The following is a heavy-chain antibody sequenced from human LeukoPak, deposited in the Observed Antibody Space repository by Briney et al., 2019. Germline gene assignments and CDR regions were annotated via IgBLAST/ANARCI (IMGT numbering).Heavy chain of an antibody. V-gene: IGHV1-69*06. D-gene: IGHD2-2*02. CDR2: IIPIFGTA. Sequence: SVKVSCKASGGTFSSYAISWVRQATGQGLEWMGGIIPIFGTANYAQKFQGRVTITADKSTSTAYMELSSLRSEDTAVYYCASSNCSSTSCYIRTYYYGMDVWGKGTTVTVSS. CDR1: GGTFSSYA. CDR3: ASSNCSSTSCYIRTYYYGMDV. J-gene: IGHJ6*04.